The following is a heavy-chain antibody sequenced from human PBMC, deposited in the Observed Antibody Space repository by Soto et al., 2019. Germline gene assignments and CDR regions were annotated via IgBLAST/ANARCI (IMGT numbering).Heavy chain of an antibody. CDR3: ARDIGVYGYSYGREDLLFDY. Sequence: QVQLVESGGGVVQPGRSLRLSCAASGFTFSSYAMHWVRQAPGKGLEWVAVISYDGSNKYYADSVKGRFTISRDNSKNTXYXXMNSLRAEDTAVYYCARDIGVYGYSYGREDLLFDYWGQGTLVTVSS. V-gene: IGHV3-30-3*01. J-gene: IGHJ4*02. CDR1: GFTFSSYA. CDR2: ISYDGSNK. D-gene: IGHD5-18*01.